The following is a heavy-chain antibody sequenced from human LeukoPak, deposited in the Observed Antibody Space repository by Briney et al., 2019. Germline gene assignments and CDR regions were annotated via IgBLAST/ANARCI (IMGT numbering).Heavy chain of an antibody. V-gene: IGHV1-69*13. Sequence: GASVKVSCKASGGTFISYAISWVRQAPGQGLEWMGGIIPIFGTANYAQKFQGRVTITADESTSTAYMELSSLRSEDTAVYYCARVPEKDIVATLNYYGMDVWGQGTTVTVSS. CDR3: ARVPEKDIVATLNYYGMDV. J-gene: IGHJ6*02. D-gene: IGHD5-12*01. CDR2: IIPIFGTA. CDR1: GGTFISYA.